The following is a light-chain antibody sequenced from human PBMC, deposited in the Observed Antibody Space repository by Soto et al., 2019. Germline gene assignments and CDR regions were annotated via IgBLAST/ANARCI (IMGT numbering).Light chain of an antibody. J-gene: IGKJ3*01. V-gene: IGKV3-20*01. CDR3: QQYGSSGVT. Sequence: EIVLTQSPXXXXLSPXXXXXXXXXXXXXXXXSQLAWYQQRPGQAPRLLVYGASTRATGIADRFSGSGSGTDFTLTISRLEPEDFAVYYCQQYGSSGVTFGPGTKVDIK. CDR2: GAS. CDR1: XXXXXSQ.